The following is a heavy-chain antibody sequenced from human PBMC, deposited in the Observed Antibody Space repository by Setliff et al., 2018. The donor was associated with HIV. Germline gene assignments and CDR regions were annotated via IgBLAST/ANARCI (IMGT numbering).Heavy chain of an antibody. CDR1: GGIVS. Sequence: SVKVSCKASGGIVSINWVRQAPGQRLEWMGGIIPILGIPNYAQKFQGRVTITADKSTTTVYMELSSLGSEDTAVYYCARSGSYVGPIQHWGQGTLVTVS. J-gene: IGHJ1*01. CDR3: ARSGSYVGPIQH. D-gene: IGHD3-10*02. V-gene: IGHV1-69*10. CDR2: IIPILGIP.